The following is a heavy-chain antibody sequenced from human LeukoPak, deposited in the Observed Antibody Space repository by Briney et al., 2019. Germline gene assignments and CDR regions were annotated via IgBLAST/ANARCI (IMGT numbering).Heavy chain of an antibody. J-gene: IGHJ3*02. V-gene: IGHV4-59*12. CDR2: IYYSGST. CDR3: ARKAARSGAFGI. D-gene: IGHD6-25*01. Sequence: SETLSLTCTVSGGSISSYYWSWIRQPPGKGLEWIGYIYYSGSTNYNPSLKSRVTISVDTSKNQFSLKMTSVTAADTAVYYCARKAARSGAFGIWGQGIMVTVSS. CDR1: GGSISSYY.